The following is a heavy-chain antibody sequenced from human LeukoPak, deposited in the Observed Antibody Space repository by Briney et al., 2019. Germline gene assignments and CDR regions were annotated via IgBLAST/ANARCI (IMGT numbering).Heavy chain of an antibody. CDR2: IYHSGST. CDR1: GYSISSGYY. CDR3: ARVSPTVVTPGDY. V-gene: IGHV4-38-2*02. D-gene: IGHD4-23*01. J-gene: IGHJ4*02. Sequence: SETLSLTCTASGYSISSGYYWGWIRQPPGKGLEWIGSIYHSGSTYYNPSLKSRVTISVDTSKNQFSLKLSSVTAADTAVYYCARVSPTVVTPGDYWGQGTLVTVSS.